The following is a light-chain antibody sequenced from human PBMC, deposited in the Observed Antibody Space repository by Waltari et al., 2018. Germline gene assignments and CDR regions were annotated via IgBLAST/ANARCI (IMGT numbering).Light chain of an antibody. J-gene: IGLJ1*01. CDR3: SSYIIHSTPYNCV. Sequence: QSALTQPASVSGSPGQSITISCTGDPRYIGGFNFVSWYPQHPGKAPKLLIYEVTNRASGVSSRFSASKSGNTASLTISGLQPEDEADYFCSSYIIHSTPYNCVFATGTKVTVL. CDR1: PRYIGGFNF. CDR2: EVT. V-gene: IGLV2-14*01.